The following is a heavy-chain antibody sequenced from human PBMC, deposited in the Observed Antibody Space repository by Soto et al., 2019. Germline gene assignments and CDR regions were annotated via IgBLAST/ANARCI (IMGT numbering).Heavy chain of an antibody. V-gene: IGHV2-70*01. CDR1: GFSLSTSGMC. Sequence: ESGPTLVNPTQTLTLTCTFSGFSLSTSGMCVSWIRQPPGKALEWLALIDWDDDKYYSTSLKTRLTISKDTSKNQVVLTMTNMDPVDTATYYCARMSDAGYSGHDPRYYYYGMDVWGQGTTVTVSS. CDR2: IDWDDDK. CDR3: ARMSDAGYSGHDPRYYYYGMDV. J-gene: IGHJ6*02. D-gene: IGHD5-12*01.